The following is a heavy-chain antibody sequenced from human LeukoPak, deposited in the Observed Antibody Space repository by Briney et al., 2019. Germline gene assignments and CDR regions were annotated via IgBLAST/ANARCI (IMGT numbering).Heavy chain of an antibody. D-gene: IGHD1-26*01. CDR3: ARDNSGSYYYFDY. V-gene: IGHV3-33*01. Sequence: GGSLRLSCAASGFTSSSYGMHWVRQAPGQGLEWVAVIWYDGSNKYYADSVKGRFTISRDNSKNTLYLQMNSLRAEDTAVYSCARDNSGSYYYFDYWGQGTLVTVSS. CDR1: GFTSSSYG. J-gene: IGHJ4*02. CDR2: IWYDGSNK.